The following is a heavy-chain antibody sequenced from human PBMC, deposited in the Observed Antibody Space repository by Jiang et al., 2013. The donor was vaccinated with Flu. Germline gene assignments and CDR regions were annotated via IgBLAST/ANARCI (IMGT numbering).Heavy chain of an antibody. CDR1: GGSISSYY. CDR3: AREGGYSYGPRGDYYYGMDV. Sequence: SGSGLVKPSETLSLTCTVSGGSISSYYWSWIRQPPGKGLEWIGYIYYSGSTNYNPSLKSRVTISVDTSKNQFSLKLSSVTAADTAVYYCAREGGYSYGPRGDYYYGMDVWGKGTTVTVSS. V-gene: IGHV4-59*01. CDR2: IYYSGST. D-gene: IGHD5-18*01. J-gene: IGHJ6*04.